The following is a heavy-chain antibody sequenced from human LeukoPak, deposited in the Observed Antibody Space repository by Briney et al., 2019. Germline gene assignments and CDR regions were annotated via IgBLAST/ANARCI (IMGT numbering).Heavy chain of an antibody. V-gene: IGHV4-30-2*01. Sequence: PSQTLSLNCAVSGGSISSGTYSWSWIRQPPGKGLEWIGYIYHSGSTYYNPSLKSRVTISVDRSKNQFSLKLSSVTAADTAVYYCAREYSSSSGGGWFDPWGQGTLVTVSS. CDR2: IYHSGST. CDR3: AREYSSSSGGGWFDP. J-gene: IGHJ5*02. D-gene: IGHD6-6*01. CDR1: GGSISSGTYS.